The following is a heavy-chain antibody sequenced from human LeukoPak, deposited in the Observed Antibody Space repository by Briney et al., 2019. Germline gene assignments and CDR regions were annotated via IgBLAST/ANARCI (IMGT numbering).Heavy chain of an antibody. J-gene: IGHJ5*02. V-gene: IGHV3-7*01. CDR3: ARTKGAGTYYDFWSGYSFWFDP. D-gene: IGHD3-3*01. CDR2: IKQDGREN. Sequence: GGSLRLSCAASGFTFSSYWMSWVRQAPGKGLEWVANIKQDGRENYYVDSGKGRFTIARDNAKNSLYLQMNSLRAEDTAVYYCARTKGAGTYYDFWSGYSFWFDPWGQGTLVTVSS. CDR1: GFTFSSYW.